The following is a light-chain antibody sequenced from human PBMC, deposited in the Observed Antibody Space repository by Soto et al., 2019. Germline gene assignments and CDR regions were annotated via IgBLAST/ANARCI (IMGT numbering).Light chain of an antibody. J-gene: IGKJ2*01. CDR3: QHRSNWPPYT. V-gene: IGKV3-11*01. CDR1: QSVSSY. CDR2: DAS. Sequence: EIVLTQSPATLSLSPGERATLSCRASQSVSSYLAWYQQKPGQAPRLLIYDASNRATGIPARFSGSESGTDSTLTISSLEPEDFAVYYCQHRSNWPPYTFGQGTKLEIK.